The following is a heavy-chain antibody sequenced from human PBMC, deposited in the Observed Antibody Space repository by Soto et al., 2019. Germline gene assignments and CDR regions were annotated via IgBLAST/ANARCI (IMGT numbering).Heavy chain of an antibody. CDR3: ARLYYDSSGYFFDY. CDR2: IYWDDDK. D-gene: IGHD3-22*01. J-gene: IGHJ4*02. V-gene: IGHV2-5*02. Sequence: SGPTLVNPTETLTLTCTFSGFSLSSRGVGVGWIRQPPGKALEWLAFIYWDDDKRYRPSLKTRLTITKDTPKNQVVLTLANLDPVDTATHFCARLYYDSSGYFFDYWGQGTLVTVS. CDR1: GFSLSSRGVG.